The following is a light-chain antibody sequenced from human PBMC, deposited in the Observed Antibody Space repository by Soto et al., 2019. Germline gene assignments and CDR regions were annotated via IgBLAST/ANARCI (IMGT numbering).Light chain of an antibody. Sequence: QSVLSQSPSASGTPGQRVTISCSGSRSNIGSNTVNWYQQVPGTAPRLLIYTNNQRPSGVPDRFSASKSGTSASLAISGLQSDDEADYYCAAWDDSLNGPVFGGGTKLTVL. CDR2: TNN. J-gene: IGLJ3*02. CDR3: AAWDDSLNGPV. V-gene: IGLV1-44*01. CDR1: RSNIGSNT.